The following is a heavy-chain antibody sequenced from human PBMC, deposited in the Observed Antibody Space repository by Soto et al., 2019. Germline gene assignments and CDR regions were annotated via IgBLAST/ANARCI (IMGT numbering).Heavy chain of an antibody. V-gene: IGHV4-39*01. CDR2: IYHTGST. CDR3: ASDYSGYSADLENYGVDV. D-gene: IGHD3-22*01. Sequence: SETLSLTCTLSGGSITSSSYYWGWIRQPPGTGLEWIGNIYHTGSTNYNPSLKSRVTISVDRSKNQFSLKVFSVTAADTVVYYCASDYSGYSADLENYGVDVWGHGTTVTVSS. J-gene: IGHJ6*02. CDR1: GGSITSSSYY.